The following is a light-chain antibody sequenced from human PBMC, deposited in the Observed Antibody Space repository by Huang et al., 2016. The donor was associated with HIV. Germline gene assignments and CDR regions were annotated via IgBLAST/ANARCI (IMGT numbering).Light chain of an antibody. CDR3: QQSYSSLT. CDR1: QSIRSY. Sequence: DIQMTQSPSSLSASVGDRVTITCRASQSIRSYLNWYQQKPGKAPKLLIYASSSMQSGVPSSFSGSGSGTDFTLTISSLQPEDFATYYCQQSYSSLTFGGGTKVEIK. V-gene: IGKV1-39*01. CDR2: ASS. J-gene: IGKJ4*01.